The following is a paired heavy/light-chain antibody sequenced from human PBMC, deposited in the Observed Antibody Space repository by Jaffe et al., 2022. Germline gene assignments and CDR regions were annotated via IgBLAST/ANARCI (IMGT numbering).Heavy chain of an antibody. CDR2: IYHSGST. D-gene: IGHD2-15*01. CDR1: GYSISSGYY. CDR3: ASGPLGYCSGGSCYSAYYFDY. Sequence: QVQLQESGPGLVKPSETLSLTCAVSGYSISSGYYWGWIRQPPGKGLEWIGSIYHSGSTYYNPSLKSRVTISVDTSKNQFSLKLSSVTAADTAVYYCASGPLGYCSGGSCYSAYYFDYWGQGTLVTVSS. V-gene: IGHV4-38-2*01. J-gene: IGHJ4*02.
Light chain of an antibody. CDR1: SSNIGAGYD. Sequence: QSVLTQPPSVSGAPGQRVTISCTGSSSNIGAGYDVHWYQQLPGTAPKLLIYGNSNRPSGVPDRFSGSKSGTSASLAITGLQAEDEADYYCQSYDSSLSGSNVFGTGTKVTVL. CDR3: QSYDSSLSGSNV. V-gene: IGLV1-40*01. J-gene: IGLJ1*01. CDR2: GNS.